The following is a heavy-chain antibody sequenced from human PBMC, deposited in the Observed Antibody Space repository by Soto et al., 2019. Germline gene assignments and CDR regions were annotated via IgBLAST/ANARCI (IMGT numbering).Heavy chain of an antibody. CDR2: IYYSGST. V-gene: IGHV4-59*01. Sequence: SETLSLTCTVSCGSISSYYWSWIRQPPGKGLEWIGYIYYSGSTNYNPSLKSRVTISVDTSKNQFSLKLSSVTAADTAVYYCARDRGGPQDWFDPWGQGTLVTVSS. J-gene: IGHJ5*02. D-gene: IGHD2-15*01. CDR3: ARDRGGPQDWFDP. CDR1: CGSISSYY.